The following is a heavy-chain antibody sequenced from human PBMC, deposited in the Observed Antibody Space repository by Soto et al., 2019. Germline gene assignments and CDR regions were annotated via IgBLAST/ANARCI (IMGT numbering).Heavy chain of an antibody. J-gene: IGHJ4*02. CDR1: GFTFSSYS. Sequence: GGSLRLSCAASGFTFSSYSMNWVRQAPGKGLEWVSSISSSSSYIYYADSVKGRFTISRDNSKNTLYLQMNSLRAEDTAVYYCAKDILPPRYRQPPPGIGYWGQGTLVTVSS. CDR3: AKDILPPRYRQPPPGIGY. D-gene: IGHD3-9*01. CDR2: ISSSSSYI. V-gene: IGHV3-21*04.